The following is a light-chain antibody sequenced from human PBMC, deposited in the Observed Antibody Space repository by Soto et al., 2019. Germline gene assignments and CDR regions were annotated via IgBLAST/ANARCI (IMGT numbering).Light chain of an antibody. Sequence: ASRMTQSPSSLSASTGDRVTITCRASQGISSYLAWYQQKPGEAPKLLIYAASTLQSGVPSRFSGSGSGTEFTLTISSLQPDDFATYYCQQYYSFPRTFGQGTKVDI. V-gene: IGKV1-8*01. CDR2: AAS. J-gene: IGKJ1*01. CDR1: QGISSY. CDR3: QQYYSFPRT.